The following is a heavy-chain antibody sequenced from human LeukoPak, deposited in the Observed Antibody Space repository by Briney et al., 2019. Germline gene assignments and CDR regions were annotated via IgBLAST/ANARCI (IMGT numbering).Heavy chain of an antibody. V-gene: IGHV3-23*01. Sequence: PGGSLRLSCVASGFTFSDYAMNWVRQAPGKGLEWVSSISGFGGGADSADSVGGRFTISRDNSKNTLYLQMNSLSAEDTATYYCAKDRTSMVRGYMDVWGKGTTVTISS. J-gene: IGHJ6*03. CDR2: ISGFGGGA. CDR1: GFTFSDYA. D-gene: IGHD3-10*01. CDR3: AKDRTSMVRGYMDV.